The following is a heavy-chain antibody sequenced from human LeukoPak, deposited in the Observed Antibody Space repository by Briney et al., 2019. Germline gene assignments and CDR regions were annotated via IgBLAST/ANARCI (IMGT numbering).Heavy chain of an antibody. CDR2: INHSGST. Sequence: SETLSLTCAVYGGSFSGYYWSWIRQPPGKGLEWIGEINHSGSTNYNPSLRSRVTISVDTSKNQFSLKLSSVTAADTAAYYCARTRYYYDSSGYYNAFDIWGQGTMVTVSS. CDR3: ARTRYYYDSSGYYNAFDI. V-gene: IGHV4-34*01. CDR1: GGSFSGYY. D-gene: IGHD3-22*01. J-gene: IGHJ3*02.